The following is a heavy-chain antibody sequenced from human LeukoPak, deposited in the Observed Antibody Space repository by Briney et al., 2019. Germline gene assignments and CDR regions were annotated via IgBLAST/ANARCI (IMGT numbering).Heavy chain of an antibody. CDR3: ARGHYGLEV. V-gene: IGHV4-59*02. CDR2: THYSGST. CDR1: GASVNSYY. Sequence: SETLSLTCTVSGASVNSYYWSWIRQPPGKGLEWIGYTHYSGSTSYNPSLKSRVTISIDTSKNQFFLKLTSVTAADTAVFYCARGHYGLEVWGKGTTVTVSS. J-gene: IGHJ6*04.